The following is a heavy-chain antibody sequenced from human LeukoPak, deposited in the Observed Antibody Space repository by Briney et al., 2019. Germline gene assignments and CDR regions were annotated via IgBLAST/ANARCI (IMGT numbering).Heavy chain of an antibody. CDR1: GGSVSSSTYY. J-gene: IGHJ4*02. CDR3: ARVWLSLGYYFDY. V-gene: IGHV4-39*01. CDR2: VYYTGST. Sequence: SETLSLTCTVSGGSVSSSTYYWGWVRQPPGKGLEWIGSVYYTGSTYYSPSLKSRVTISADTSKNQFSLRLNSVTAADTAVYYCARVWLSLGYYFDYWGQGILVTVSS. D-gene: IGHD3-22*01.